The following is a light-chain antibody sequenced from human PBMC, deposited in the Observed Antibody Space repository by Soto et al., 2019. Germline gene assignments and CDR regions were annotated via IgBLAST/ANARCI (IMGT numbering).Light chain of an antibody. CDR2: SNN. V-gene: IGLV1-44*01. CDR1: SSNIGSNT. Sequence: QSVLTQPPSASGTPGQRVTISCSGSSSNIGSNTVNWYQQLPGTAPKLLIYSNNQRPSGVPDRFSGSKSGTSASLAISGLQSEDEADYYREAWDDSLNGRVFGGGTKVTVL. CDR3: EAWDDSLNGRV. J-gene: IGLJ2*01.